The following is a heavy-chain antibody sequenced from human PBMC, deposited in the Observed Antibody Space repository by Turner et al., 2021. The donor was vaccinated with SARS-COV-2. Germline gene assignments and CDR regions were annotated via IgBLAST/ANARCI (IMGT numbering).Heavy chain of an antibody. CDR1: GVTFISYS. D-gene: IGHD4-17*01. J-gene: IGHJ3*02. Sequence: QLQLVRSGAAVKNPGSSGKISCEVSGVTFISYSINWVRQAPGQGPEWMGGIIPMYDTTTYAQRFRGRVTITADESTGTAYMELTRLISGDTAIYFCASIDYGGDAGHAFDIWAQGTWVTVSS. CDR3: ASIDYGGDAGHAFDI. V-gene: IGHV1-69*01. CDR2: IIPMYDTT.